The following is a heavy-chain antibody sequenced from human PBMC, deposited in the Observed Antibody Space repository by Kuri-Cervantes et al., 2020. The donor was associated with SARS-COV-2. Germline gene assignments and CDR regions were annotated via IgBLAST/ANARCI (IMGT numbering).Heavy chain of an antibody. CDR1: GFTFSSYA. Sequence: LSLTCAASGFTFSSYAMHWVRQAPGKGLEWVAVISYDGSNKYYADSVKGRFTISRDNSKNTMYLQMNSLRAEDTAVYYCARGYSSSWLYGMDVWGQGTTVTVSS. V-gene: IGHV3-30*07. J-gene: IGHJ6*02. CDR3: ARGYSSSWLYGMDV. CDR2: ISYDGSNK. D-gene: IGHD6-13*01.